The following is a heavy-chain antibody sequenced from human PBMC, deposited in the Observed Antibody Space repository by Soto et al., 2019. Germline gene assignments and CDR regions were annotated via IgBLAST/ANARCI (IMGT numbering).Heavy chain of an antibody. CDR2: ISYDGSNK. Sequence: GGSLRLSCAASGFTFSSYAMHWVRQAPGKGLEWVAVISYDGSNKYYADSVKGRFTISRDNAKNSLYLQMNSLRAEDTAVYYCARGGIQLWLPLGYWGQGTLVTVSS. J-gene: IGHJ4*02. CDR3: ARGGIQLWLPLGY. CDR1: GFTFSSYA. V-gene: IGHV3-30-3*01. D-gene: IGHD5-18*01.